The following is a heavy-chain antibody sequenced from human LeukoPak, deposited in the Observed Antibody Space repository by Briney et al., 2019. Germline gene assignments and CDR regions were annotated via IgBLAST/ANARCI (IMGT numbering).Heavy chain of an antibody. Sequence: ASVKVSCKASGYTFTGYYMRWVRQAPGQGLEWMGWINPNSGGTNSAQKFQGRVTMTRDTSISTAYMELSRLRSDDTAVYYCARDWRTYDFWSGYYPDYWGQGTLVTVSS. D-gene: IGHD3-3*01. J-gene: IGHJ4*02. CDR1: GYTFTGYY. V-gene: IGHV1-2*02. CDR2: INPNSGGT. CDR3: ARDWRTYDFWSGYYPDY.